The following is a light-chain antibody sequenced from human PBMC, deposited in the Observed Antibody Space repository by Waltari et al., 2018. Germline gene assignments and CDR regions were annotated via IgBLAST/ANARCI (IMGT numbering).Light chain of an antibody. CDR3: QTWASGLYV. CDR1: GGHSGYA. V-gene: IGLV4-69*01. Sequence: QLVLTQSPSASASPGASVKLTCTLSGGHSGYAIAWHQQHPEKGPRFLMKVTSDGRQNKGDGLPDRFSGSSSGAERYLTISSLQSEYEADYYCQTWASGLYVFGTGTKVTVV. CDR2: VTSDGRQ. J-gene: IGLJ1*01.